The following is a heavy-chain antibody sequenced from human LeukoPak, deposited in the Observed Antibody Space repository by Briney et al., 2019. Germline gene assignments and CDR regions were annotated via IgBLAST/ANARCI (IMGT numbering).Heavy chain of an antibody. Sequence: ASVKVSCKASGYTFTSYDINWVRQATGQGLEWMGWMNPNSGNTGYAQKFQGRVTMTRNTSISTAYMELSSLRSEDTAVYYCARGYSGSWYNYYYGMDVWGQGTTVTVSS. CDR2: MNPNSGNT. CDR1: GYTFTSYD. CDR3: ARGYSGSWYNYYYGMDV. J-gene: IGHJ6*02. V-gene: IGHV1-8*01. D-gene: IGHD6-13*01.